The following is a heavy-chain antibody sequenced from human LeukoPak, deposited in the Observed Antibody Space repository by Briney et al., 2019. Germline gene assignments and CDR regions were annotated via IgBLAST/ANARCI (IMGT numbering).Heavy chain of an antibody. V-gene: IGHV1-24*01. CDR1: GYTLTALS. CDR2: FDPEDGET. D-gene: IGHD1-1*01. J-gene: IGHJ4*02. Sequence: ASMKLSCKVSGYTLTALSMHWVRQAPGKGLEWMGGFDPEDGETIYAQKFQGRVTMTEDTSTDTAYMELSSLRSEDTAVYYCATDSGIWNDGPIGYWGQGTLVTVSS. CDR3: ATDSGIWNDGPIGY.